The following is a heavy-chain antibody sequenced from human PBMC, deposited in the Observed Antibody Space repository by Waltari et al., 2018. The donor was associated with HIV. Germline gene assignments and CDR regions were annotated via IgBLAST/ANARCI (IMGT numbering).Heavy chain of an antibody. D-gene: IGHD1-26*01. V-gene: IGHV3-15*01. CDR2: IKSKTEGGTT. CDR1: GFTFNNAW. Sequence: EVQLVESGGGLVKPGGSLRLSCAASGFTFNNAWMSWVRQAPGKGLEWVGRIKSKTEGGTTDYAAPGKGRLTISRDDSKNTLFLQMNSLKTEDTAVYYCQVGGGAKDYWGQGTLVTVSS. CDR3: QVGGGAKDY. J-gene: IGHJ4*02.